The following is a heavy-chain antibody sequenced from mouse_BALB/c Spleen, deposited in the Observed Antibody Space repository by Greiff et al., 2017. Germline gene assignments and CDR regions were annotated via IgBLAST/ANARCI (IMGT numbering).Heavy chain of an antibody. CDR2: INPNNGGT. Sequence: VQLQQSGPELVKPGASVKISCKASGYTFTDYNMHWVKQSHGKSLEWIGDINPNNGGTIYNQKFKGKATLTVDKSSSTAYMELRSLTSEDTAVYYCARMGYYYGSSYYFDYWGQGTTLTVSS. D-gene: IGHD1-1*01. CDR3: ARMGYYYGSSYYFDY. J-gene: IGHJ2*01. V-gene: IGHV1-18*01. CDR1: GYTFTDYN.